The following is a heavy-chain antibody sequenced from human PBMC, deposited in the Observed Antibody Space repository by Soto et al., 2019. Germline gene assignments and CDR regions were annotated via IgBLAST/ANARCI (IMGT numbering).Heavy chain of an antibody. D-gene: IGHD4-17*01. CDR3: ARDYGDFDYYYGMDV. Sequence: QVQLQESGPGLVKPSETLSLTCTVSGGSISSYYWSWIRQPPGKGLEWIGYIYYSGSTNYNPSLKSRVTISVATSKNQFALTLSSVTAADTAVYYCARDYGDFDYYYGMDVWGQGTTVTVSS. CDR1: GGSISSYY. CDR2: IYYSGST. J-gene: IGHJ6*02. V-gene: IGHV4-59*01.